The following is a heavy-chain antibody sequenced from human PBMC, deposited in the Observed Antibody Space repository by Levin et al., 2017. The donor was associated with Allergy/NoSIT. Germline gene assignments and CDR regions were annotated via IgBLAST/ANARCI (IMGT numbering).Heavy chain of an antibody. V-gene: IGHV4-4*07. CDR1: GGSISSYY. CDR3: ARDSDGSGSYHYNFGD. D-gene: IGHD3-10*01. CDR2: IYTIGST. Sequence: SETLSLTCTVSGGSISSYYWSWIRQPAGKGLEWIGRIYTIGSTNKNPSLKSRVTMSVDTSKNQFSLKLSSVTAADTAVYYCARDSDGSGSYHYNFGDWGQGTLVTVSS. J-gene: IGHJ4*02.